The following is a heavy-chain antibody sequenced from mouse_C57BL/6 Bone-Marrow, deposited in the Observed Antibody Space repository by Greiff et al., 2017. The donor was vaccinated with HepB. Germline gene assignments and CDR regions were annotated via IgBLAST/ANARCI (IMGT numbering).Heavy chain of an antibody. D-gene: IGHD1-1*01. Sequence: VQLQQSGPELVKPGASVKISCKASGYAFSSSWMDWVKQRPGKGLEWIGRIYPGDGDTNYNGKFKGKATLTADKSSSTAYMQLSSLTSEDSAVYFCAHYYGSSTFAYWGQGTLVTVSA. CDR3: AHYYGSSTFAY. CDR2: IYPGDGDT. CDR1: GYAFSSSW. V-gene: IGHV1-82*01. J-gene: IGHJ3*01.